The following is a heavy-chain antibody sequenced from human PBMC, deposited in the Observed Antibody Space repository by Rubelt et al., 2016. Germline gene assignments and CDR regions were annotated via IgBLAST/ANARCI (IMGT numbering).Heavy chain of an antibody. J-gene: IGHJ4*02. CDR3: ARGSTSGSWLVDY. Sequence: KPGGSLRLSCLASGFTFSSYSMNWVRQAPGKGLECVSFISSSNGDISYADSVKGRFTISRDNAKNSLYLQMNSLRAEDTAVYYCARGSTSGSWLVDYWGQGTLVTVSS. V-gene: IGHV3-21*01. CDR2: ISSSNGDI. CDR1: GFTFSSYS. D-gene: IGHD3-10*01.